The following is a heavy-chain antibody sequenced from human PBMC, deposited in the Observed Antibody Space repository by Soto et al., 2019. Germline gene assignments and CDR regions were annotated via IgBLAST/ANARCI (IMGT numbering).Heavy chain of an antibody. V-gene: IGHV1-2*02. CDR3: ARNMDYYYGRGSGNGHGV. Sequence: QVRLVQSGAEVKEPGDSVRVSCEASGYTFTAYHIHWVRQAPGQGLEWMGWINPKFGDTGYAQDFQGRVSKTSDMSIRTVYMELSRLTSDDTAIYYCARNMDYYYGRGSGNGHGVWGQGTTVTVFS. D-gene: IGHD3-10*02. CDR2: INPKFGDT. CDR1: GYTFTAYH. J-gene: IGHJ6*02.